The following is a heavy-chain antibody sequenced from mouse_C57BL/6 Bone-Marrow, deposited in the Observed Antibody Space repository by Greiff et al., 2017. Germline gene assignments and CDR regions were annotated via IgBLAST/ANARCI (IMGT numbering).Heavy chain of an antibody. D-gene: IGHD1-1*01. CDR3: TRDEDYYGSSYYWYFDV. Sequence: EVNVVESGEGLVKPGGSLKLSCAASGFTFSSYAMSWVRQTPEQRLEWVAYISSGGDYIYYADTVKGRFTISRDNARNTLYLQMSSLKSKDTAMYYCTRDEDYYGSSYYWYFDVWGTGTTVTVSS. CDR1: GFTFSSYA. J-gene: IGHJ1*03. CDR2: ISSGGDYI. V-gene: IGHV5-9-1*02.